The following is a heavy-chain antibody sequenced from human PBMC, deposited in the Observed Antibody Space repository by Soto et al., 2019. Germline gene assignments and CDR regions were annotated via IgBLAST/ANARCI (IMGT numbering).Heavy chain of an antibody. CDR1: GGSFNNYY. J-gene: IGHJ6*02. D-gene: IGHD2-2*01. V-gene: IGHV4-34*01. CDR2: INHSEST. CDR3: ARDARYCSSTSCYLYYGMDV. Sequence: SETLSLTCAVYGGSFNNYYWSWIRQPPGKGLEWIGEINHSESTNYNPSLKSRVTISVDTSKNQFSLELSSVTAADTAVYYCARDARYCSSTSCYLYYGMDVWGQGTTVPVPS.